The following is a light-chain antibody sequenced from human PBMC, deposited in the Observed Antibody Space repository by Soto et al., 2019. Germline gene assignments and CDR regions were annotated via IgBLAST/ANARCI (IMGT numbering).Light chain of an antibody. CDR2: GNS. CDR3: QSYDSSLSVV. Sequence: QSVLTQPPSVSGAPGQRVTISCTGSSSNIGAGYDVHWYQQLPGTAPKLLIYGNSNRPSGVPDRFSGSKSGTSASLAITGLHSEDEAYYYCQSYDSSLSVVFGGGTKLTLL. V-gene: IGLV1-40*01. J-gene: IGLJ2*01. CDR1: SSNIGAGYD.